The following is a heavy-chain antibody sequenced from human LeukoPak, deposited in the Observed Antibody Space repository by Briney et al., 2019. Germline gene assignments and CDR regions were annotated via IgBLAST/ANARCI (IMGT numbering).Heavy chain of an antibody. Sequence: GGSLRLSCAASGFTFTSYSMNWVRQAPGKGLEWVSSISSSSSHIYYADSVKGRFTISRDNAKNSLYLQMNSLRAEDTAVYYCARDPGYGYGYLYYFDYWGQGTLVTVSS. CDR1: GFTFTSYS. D-gene: IGHD5-18*01. V-gene: IGHV3-21*01. J-gene: IGHJ4*02. CDR2: ISSSSSHI. CDR3: ARDPGYGYGYLYYFDY.